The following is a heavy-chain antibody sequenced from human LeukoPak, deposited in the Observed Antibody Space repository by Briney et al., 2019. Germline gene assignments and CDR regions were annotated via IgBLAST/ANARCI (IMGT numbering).Heavy chain of an antibody. D-gene: IGHD3-10*01. CDR3: ARDVNYHGSGSYDYMDV. J-gene: IGHJ6*03. CDR2: ISSSSSTI. Sequence: GGSLRLSCAASGFTFNTYGMSWVRQAPGKGLEWVSYISSSSSTIYYADSVKGRFTISRDNAKNSLYLQMNSLRAEDTAVYYCARDVNYHGSGSYDYMDVWGKGTTVTVSS. V-gene: IGHV3-48*01. CDR1: GFTFNTYG.